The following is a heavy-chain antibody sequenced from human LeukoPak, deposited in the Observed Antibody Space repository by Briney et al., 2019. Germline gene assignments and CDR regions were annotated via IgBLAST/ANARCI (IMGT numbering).Heavy chain of an antibody. CDR3: ARGKGEYSSSWYASTLRNWFDP. CDR2: INHSGST. J-gene: IGHJ5*02. D-gene: IGHD6-13*01. V-gene: IGHV4-34*01. CDR1: GGSFSGYY. Sequence: PSETLSLTCAVYGGSFSGYYWSWIRQPPGKGLEWIGEINHSGSTNYNPSLKSRVTISGDTSKNQFSLKLSSVTAADTAVYYCARGKGEYSSSWYASTLRNWFDPWGQGTLVTVSS.